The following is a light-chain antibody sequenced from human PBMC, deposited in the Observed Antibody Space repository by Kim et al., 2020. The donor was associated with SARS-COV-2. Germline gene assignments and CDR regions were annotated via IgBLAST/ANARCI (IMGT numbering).Light chain of an antibody. Sequence: NFMLTQPHSVSESPGKTVTISCTRSSGSIASNYVQWYQQRPGSPPTTVIYEDNQRPSGVPDRFSVSIDSSSNSASLTISGLKTEDEADYYCQSYDSSLWVFGGGTQLTVL. CDR2: EDN. V-gene: IGLV6-57*01. CDR1: SGSIASNY. J-gene: IGLJ3*02. CDR3: QSYDSSLWV.